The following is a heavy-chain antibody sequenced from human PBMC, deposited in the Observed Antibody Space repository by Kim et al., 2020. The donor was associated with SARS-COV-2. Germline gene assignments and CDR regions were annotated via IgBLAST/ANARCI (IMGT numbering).Heavy chain of an antibody. D-gene: IGHD4-17*01. J-gene: IGHJ4*02. V-gene: IGHV3-9*01. CDR2: ISWNSGSI. Sequence: GGSLRLSCAASGFTFDDYAMHWVRQAPGKGLEWVSGISWNSGSIGYADSVKGRFTISRDNAKNSLYLQMNSLRAEDTALYYCAKEAIPYGDQNYFDYWGQGTLVTVSS. CDR3: AKEAIPYGDQNYFDY. CDR1: GFTFDDYA.